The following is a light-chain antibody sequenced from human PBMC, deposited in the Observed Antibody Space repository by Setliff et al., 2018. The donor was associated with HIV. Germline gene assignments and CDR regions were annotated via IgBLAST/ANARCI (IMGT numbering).Light chain of an antibody. CDR1: TSDVGGYNF. V-gene: IGLV2-11*01. CDR2: DVI. Sequence: QSVLTQPRSVSGSPGQSVTISCTGTTSDVGGYNFVSWYQHHPGKAPKLMIYDVIKRPSGVPDRFSGSKSGNTASLTISGLQAEDEADYYCAAWDDSLTGYVFGTGTKV. CDR3: AAWDDSLTGYV. J-gene: IGLJ1*01.